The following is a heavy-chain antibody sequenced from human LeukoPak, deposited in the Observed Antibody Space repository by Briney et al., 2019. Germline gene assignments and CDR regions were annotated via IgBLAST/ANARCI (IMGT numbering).Heavy chain of an antibody. V-gene: IGHV3-48*01. CDR2: ISGRSTTI. Sequence: PGGSLRLSCAASGFTFSTYAMNWVRQAPGKGLEWVSYISGRSTTIFYADSVKGRFTASRDNAKNSLYLQMNSLRAEDTAVYYCARDYYGSGSYPKYNWLDPWGQGTLVTVSS. D-gene: IGHD3-10*01. J-gene: IGHJ5*02. CDR3: ARDYYGSGSYPKYNWLDP. CDR1: GFTFSTYA.